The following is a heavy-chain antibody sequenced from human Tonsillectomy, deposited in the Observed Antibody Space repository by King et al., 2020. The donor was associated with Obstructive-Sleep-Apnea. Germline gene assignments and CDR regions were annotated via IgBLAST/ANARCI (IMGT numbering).Heavy chain of an antibody. V-gene: IGHV1-69*01. D-gene: IGHD2-8*01. CDR2: IIPALGTP. CDR3: ARDHCSNGVCYRGRWFDS. J-gene: IGHJ5*01. CDR1: GGTFSSSS. Sequence: QLVQSGAEVKKPGSSVKVSCKASGGTFSSSSISWVRQAPGQGLEWMGAIIPALGTPNYAQRFQGRVTITADESTTTAYMELSSLSSEDTAVYYCARDHCSNGVCYRGRWFDSWGQGPLVTVSS.